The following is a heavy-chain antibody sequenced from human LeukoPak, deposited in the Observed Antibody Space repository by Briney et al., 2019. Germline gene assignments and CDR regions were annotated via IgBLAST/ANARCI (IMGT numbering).Heavy chain of an antibody. CDR3: ARGLFGGYSSSSGYYYYMDV. CDR1: GGSISSGSYY. Sequence: SETLSLTCTVSGGSISSGSYYWSWIRQPAGKGLEWIGRIYTSGSTNYNPSLKSRVTISVDTSKNQFSLKLSSVTAADTAVYYCARGLFGGYSSSSGYYYYMDVWGKGTTVTVSS. D-gene: IGHD6-6*01. V-gene: IGHV4-61*02. J-gene: IGHJ6*03. CDR2: IYTSGST.